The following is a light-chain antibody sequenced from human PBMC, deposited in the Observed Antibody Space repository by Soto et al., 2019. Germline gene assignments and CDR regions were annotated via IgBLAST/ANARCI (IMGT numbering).Light chain of an antibody. CDR2: VAP. V-gene: IGKV1-39*01. Sequence: DIQMTQSPSSLSASVGDSVTITCRASQNIETYLNWYQVKPGKAPKLLLSVAPGFQGEVPSYFSGSGSGTDFTLTISGLQPEDFATYYCQHSYSSPRTCGQGTEVEIK. CDR3: QHSYSSPRT. J-gene: IGKJ1*01. CDR1: QNIETY.